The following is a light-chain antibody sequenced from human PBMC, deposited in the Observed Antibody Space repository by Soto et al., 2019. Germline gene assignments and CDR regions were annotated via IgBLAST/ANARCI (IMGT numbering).Light chain of an antibody. CDR1: SSDVGSYNL. CDR2: EVS. CDR3: CSYAGSSTLV. J-gene: IGLJ1*01. Sequence: QSVLTQPASVSGSPGQSITISCTGTSSDVGSYNLVSWYQHHPGKAPKLIIYEVSKRPSRVSNRFSGSKSGNTASLTISGLQAEDEADYYCCSYAGSSTLVFGTGTKLTVL. V-gene: IGLV2-23*02.